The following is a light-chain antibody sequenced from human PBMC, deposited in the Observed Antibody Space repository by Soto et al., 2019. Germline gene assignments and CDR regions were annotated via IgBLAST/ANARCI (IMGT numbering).Light chain of an antibody. V-gene: IGLV2-11*01. J-gene: IGLJ2*01. Sequence: QSALTQPRSVSGSPGQSVTISCTGTNSDVGHYNYGSWYQQHPGKAPKLIIFDVDKRPSGVPDRFSGSKSGNTASLTISGLTAEDEADYYCYWDAGTSWIFAGGTKLTVL. CDR1: NSDVGHYNY. CDR2: DVD. CDR3: YWDAGTSWI.